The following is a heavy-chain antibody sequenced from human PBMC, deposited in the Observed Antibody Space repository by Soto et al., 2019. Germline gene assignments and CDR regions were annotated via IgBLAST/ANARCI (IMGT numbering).Heavy chain of an antibody. J-gene: IGHJ4*01. V-gene: IGHV3-21*01. D-gene: IGHD3-16*01. Sequence: PGGSLRLSCAASGFTFSAYSMNWVRQAPGKGLEWVSSISGSSTDMYYADSVKGRCTISRDNAENSLYLQMNSLRAEDTAVYCCLSFGRPLNWGHGTLVTVSS. CDR3: LSFGRPLN. CDR1: GFTFSAYS. CDR2: ISGSSTDM.